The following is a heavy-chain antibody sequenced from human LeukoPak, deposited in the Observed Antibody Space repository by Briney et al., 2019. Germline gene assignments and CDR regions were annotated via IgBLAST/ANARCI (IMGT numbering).Heavy chain of an antibody. V-gene: IGHV3-20*04. CDR2: INWNGGST. CDR3: ARDGGYSYGKIGDYFDY. D-gene: IGHD5-18*01. CDR1: GFTFDDYG. J-gene: IGHJ4*02. Sequence: RPGGSLRLSCAASGFTFDDYGMSWVRQAPGKGLEWVSGINWNGGSTGYADYVKGRFTISRDNAKNSLYLQMNSLRAEDTALYYCARDGGYSYGKIGDYFDYWGQGTLVTVSS.